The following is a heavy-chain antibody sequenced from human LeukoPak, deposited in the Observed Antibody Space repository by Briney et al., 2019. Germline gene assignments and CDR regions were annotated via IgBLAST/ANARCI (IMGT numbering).Heavy chain of an antibody. Sequence: SETLSLTCTVSGGSISSYYWSWIRQPPGEGLEWIGYIYYSGSTNYNPSLKSRVTISVDASKNQFSLKLSSVTAADTAVYYCARDRQWLRRPDYCYYYMDVWGKRTTVTISS. CDR2: IYYSGST. CDR1: GGSISSYY. CDR3: ARDRQWLRRPDYCYYYMDV. D-gene: IGHD5-12*01. V-gene: IGHV4-59*12. J-gene: IGHJ6*03.